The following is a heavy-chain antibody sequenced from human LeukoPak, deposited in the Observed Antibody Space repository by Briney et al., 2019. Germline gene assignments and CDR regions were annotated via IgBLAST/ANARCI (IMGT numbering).Heavy chain of an antibody. CDR2: IYSGGNT. Sequence: GGCLILSCAASGFSVSNTYMSWVRQAPGKGLEWVSIIYSGGNTYYADSVKGRFTISRDNSKNTLYLQMNRLRPEDTAVYYCARGTVTAPDYWGQGTLVTVCS. V-gene: IGHV3-53*01. CDR1: GFSVSNTY. D-gene: IGHD2-21*02. J-gene: IGHJ4*02. CDR3: ARGTVTAPDY.